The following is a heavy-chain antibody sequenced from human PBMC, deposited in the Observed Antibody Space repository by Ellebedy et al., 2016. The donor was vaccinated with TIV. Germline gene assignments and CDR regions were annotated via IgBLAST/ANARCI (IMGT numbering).Heavy chain of an antibody. CDR1: GGNFSSYA. CDR2: IIPIVPIT. D-gene: IGHD5-12*01. CDR3: VSDLVDMGLVRNVFFDS. Sequence: AASVKVSCKASGGNFSSYAFNWARQAPGQGLEWMGRIIPIVPITNYARKLQGRVTMTADTSTSTAYMELSSLRSEDTAVYYCVSDLVDMGLVRNVFFDSWGQGTLVTVSS. V-gene: IGHV1-69*04. J-gene: IGHJ4*02.